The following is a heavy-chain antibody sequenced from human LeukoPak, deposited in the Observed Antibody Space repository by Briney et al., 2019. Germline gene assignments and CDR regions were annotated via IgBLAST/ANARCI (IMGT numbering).Heavy chain of an antibody. CDR3: AKYGSYYYDSSANYFDY. CDR1: GFTFSNYA. V-gene: IGHV3-23*01. D-gene: IGHD3-22*01. CDR2: ISGRGGST. Sequence: PGGSLRLSCAASGFTFSNYAMSWVRQAPGKGLEWVSVISGRGGSTYYADSVEGRFTISRDNSKNTLYLQMNSLRAEDTAVYFCAKYGSYYYDSSANYFDYWGQGTLVTVSS. J-gene: IGHJ4*02.